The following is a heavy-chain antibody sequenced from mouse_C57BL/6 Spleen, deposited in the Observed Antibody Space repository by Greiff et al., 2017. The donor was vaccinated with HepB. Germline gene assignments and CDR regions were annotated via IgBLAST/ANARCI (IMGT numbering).Heavy chain of an antibody. CDR2: ISSGGDYI. Sequence: EVKVEESGEGLVKPGGSLKLSCAASGFTFSSYAMSWVRQTPEKRLEWVAYISSGGDYIYYADTVKGRFTISRDNARNTLYLQMSSLKSEDTAMYYCTRESTVVATDWYFDVWGTGTTVTVSS. J-gene: IGHJ1*03. CDR1: GFTFSSYA. D-gene: IGHD1-1*01. CDR3: TRESTVVATDWYFDV. V-gene: IGHV5-9-1*02.